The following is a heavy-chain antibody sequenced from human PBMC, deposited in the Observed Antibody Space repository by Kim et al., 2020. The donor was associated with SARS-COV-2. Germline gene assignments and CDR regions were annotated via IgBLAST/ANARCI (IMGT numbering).Heavy chain of an antibody. J-gene: IGHJ5*02. V-gene: IGHV4-34*01. D-gene: IGHD3-10*01. CDR3: ARGRIRGAGWFDP. Sequence: NPSLKSRVTISVDTYKNQFSLKLSSVAAADTAVYYCARGRIRGAGWFDPWGQGTLVTVSS.